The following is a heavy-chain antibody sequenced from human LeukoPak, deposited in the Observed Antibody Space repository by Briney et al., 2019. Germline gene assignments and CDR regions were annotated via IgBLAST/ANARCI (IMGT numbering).Heavy chain of an antibody. CDR1: GYTFTNYG. D-gene: IGHD4-23*01. J-gene: IGHJ4*02. V-gene: IGHV1-18*01. Sequence: VASVKVSCKASGYTFTNYGISWVRQAPGQGLEWMGWISTYNGDTKYAENLQGRVTMTTDTSTSTANMEVRSLRSDDTAVYYCAREGGWAYSDYGGIHYWGQGTLVTVSS. CDR3: AREGGWAYSDYGGIHY. CDR2: ISTYNGDT.